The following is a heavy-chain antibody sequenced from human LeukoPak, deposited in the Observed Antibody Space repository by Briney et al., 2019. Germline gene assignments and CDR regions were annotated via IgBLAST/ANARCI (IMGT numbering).Heavy chain of an antibody. CDR1: GFIFSSFA. D-gene: IGHD1-26*01. J-gene: IGHJ4*02. CDR2: ISVRGGST. CDR3: AKPSGSGVDY. V-gene: IGHV3-23*01. Sequence: GGSLRLSCAASGFIFSSFAMSWVRQAPGKGLEWVSGISVRGGSTYYADSVKGRFTITRDNSKNTLYLQMNSLRLEDMAVYYCAKPSGSGVDYWGRGTRVTVSS.